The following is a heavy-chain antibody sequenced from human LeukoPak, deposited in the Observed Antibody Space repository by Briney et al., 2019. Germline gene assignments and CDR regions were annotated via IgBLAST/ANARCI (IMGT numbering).Heavy chain of an antibody. Sequence: GRSLRLSCTASGFTFGDYTMSWFRQAPGKWLEWVSFIRSKTYGGTTEYAASVKGRFTISRDDSNSIAYLQMNSLKTEDTAMYYCTREKSYYYDTSGSDYWGQGTLVTVSS. CDR1: GFTFGDYT. CDR2: IRSKTYGGTT. V-gene: IGHV3-49*03. CDR3: TREKSYYYDTSGSDY. J-gene: IGHJ4*02. D-gene: IGHD3-22*01.